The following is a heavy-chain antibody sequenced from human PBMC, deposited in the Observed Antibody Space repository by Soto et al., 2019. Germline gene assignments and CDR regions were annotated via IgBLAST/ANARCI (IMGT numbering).Heavy chain of an antibody. D-gene: IGHD3-10*01. J-gene: IGHJ4*02. CDR3: GKEIDDYYGSGRIDY. CDR2: ISWNSGTI. V-gene: IGHV3-9*01. CDR1: GFTFDEYA. Sequence: EVQLVESGGGLVQPGRSLRVSCAASGFTFDEYAMHWVRQAPGKGLEWVSGISWNSGTIHYADSVRGRFTVSRDNARNSLYIQMNSLRDEETALYYCGKEIDDYYGSGRIDYWGQGTPVTVSS.